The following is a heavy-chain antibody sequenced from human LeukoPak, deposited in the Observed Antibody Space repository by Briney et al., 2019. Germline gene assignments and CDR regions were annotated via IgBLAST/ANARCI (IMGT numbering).Heavy chain of an antibody. Sequence: KPSETLSLTCTVSGGSISSYYWSWIRQPPGKGLEWIGNIFYSGSPNYNPSLKSRVTTSFDTSKNQFSLKLSSVTAADTAVYYCARDSSRSGSYFRFFDYWGQGTLVTVSS. CDR2: IFYSGSP. V-gene: IGHV4-59*01. CDR3: ARDSSRSGSYFRFFDY. CDR1: GGSISSYY. J-gene: IGHJ4*02. D-gene: IGHD1-26*01.